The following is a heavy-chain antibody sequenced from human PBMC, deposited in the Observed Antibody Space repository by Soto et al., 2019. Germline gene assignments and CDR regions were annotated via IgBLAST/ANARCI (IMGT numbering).Heavy chain of an antibody. Sequence: EVQLLESGGGLVQPGGSLRLSCAAPGFTFSSYAMSWVRQAPGKGLEWVSAISGSGGSTYYADSVKGRFTISRDNSKNTLYLQMNSLRAEDTAVYYCAKDLAGTTLGFDYWGQRTLVTVSS. CDR1: GFTFSSYA. J-gene: IGHJ4*02. CDR2: ISGSGGST. V-gene: IGHV3-23*01. D-gene: IGHD1-1*01. CDR3: AKDLAGTTLGFDY.